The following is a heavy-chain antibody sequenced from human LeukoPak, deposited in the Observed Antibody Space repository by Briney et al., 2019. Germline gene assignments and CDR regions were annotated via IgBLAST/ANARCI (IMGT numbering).Heavy chain of an antibody. J-gene: IGHJ4*02. Sequence: GASVKVSCKASGYTFTSYGISWVRQAPGQGLEWMGWISAYNGNTNYAQKLQGRVTMTTDTSTSTAYMELRSLRSDDTAVYYCARVRPYYYSSGYSPADYWGQGTLVTVSS. CDR3: ARVRPYYYSSGYSPADY. V-gene: IGHV1-18*01. CDR1: GYTFTSYG. CDR2: ISAYNGNT. D-gene: IGHD3-22*01.